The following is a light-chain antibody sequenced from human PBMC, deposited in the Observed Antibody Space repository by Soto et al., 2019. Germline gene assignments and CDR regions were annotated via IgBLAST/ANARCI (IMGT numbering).Light chain of an antibody. CDR1: SGDVGGYNY. Sequence: QSALTQPASVSGSPGQSITISCTGTSGDVGGYNYVSWYQQHPGKAPKLMIYDVSNRPSGVSNRFSGSKSGNTASLTISGLQAEDEADYYCNSYTGTTSLLLFGGGTQLTVL. J-gene: IGLJ2*01. CDR2: DVS. V-gene: IGLV2-14*01. CDR3: NSYTGTTSLLL.